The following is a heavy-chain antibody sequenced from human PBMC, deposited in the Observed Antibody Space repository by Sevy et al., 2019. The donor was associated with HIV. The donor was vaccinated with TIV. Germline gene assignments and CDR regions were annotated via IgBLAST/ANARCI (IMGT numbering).Heavy chain of an antibody. CDR2: IYHSGST. Sequence: SETLSLTCAVSGGSISSGGYSWSWIRQPPGKGLEWIGYIYHSGSTYYNPSLKSRVTISVDRSKNQFSLKLGSVTAADTAVYYCARVAGDGDYFDYWGQGTLVTVSS. CDR1: GGSISSGGYS. J-gene: IGHJ4*02. CDR3: ARVAGDGDYFDY. V-gene: IGHV4-30-2*01. D-gene: IGHD2-21*02.